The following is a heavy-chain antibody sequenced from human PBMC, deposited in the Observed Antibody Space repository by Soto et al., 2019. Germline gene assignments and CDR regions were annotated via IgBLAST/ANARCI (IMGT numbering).Heavy chain of an antibody. D-gene: IGHD6-13*01. CDR2: IIPVFGTA. J-gene: IGHJ6*02. CDR1: GGTFSSYF. V-gene: IGHV1-69*01. Sequence: QVQLVQSGAEEKKAGSSVKVSCKVSGGTFSSYFINWVRQAPGQGLEWVGGIIPVFGTASYAEKFQGRVTITADESTSTAYLELSSLRPDDTAVYYCARETPSAAAAYYYYGLDVWGQGTTVTVPS. CDR3: ARETPSAAAAYYYYGLDV.